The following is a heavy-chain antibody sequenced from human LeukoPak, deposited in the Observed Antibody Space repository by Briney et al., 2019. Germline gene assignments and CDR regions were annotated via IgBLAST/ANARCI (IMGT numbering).Heavy chain of an antibody. V-gene: IGHV4-59*08. Sequence: PSETLSLTCIVSGGSMSGFYWIWIRQPLGKGLEWIGYIYSFGNTKYNPSLESRVSMSVDTSKNQFSLNLRSVTAADTAVYYCARHRPIKGGDAFDIWGQGIMVTVST. CDR2: IYSFGNT. D-gene: IGHD3-16*01. CDR1: GGSMSGFY. J-gene: IGHJ3*02. CDR3: ARHRPIKGGDAFDI.